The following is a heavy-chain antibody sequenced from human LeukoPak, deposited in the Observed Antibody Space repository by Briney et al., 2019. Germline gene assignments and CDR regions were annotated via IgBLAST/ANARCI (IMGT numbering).Heavy chain of an antibody. CDR2: INHSGST. CDR3: ARDGSYSNFDY. CDR1: GGSFSGYY. Sequence: PSETLSLTCAVYGGSFSGYYWSWIRQPPGKGLEWIGEINHSGSTNYNPSLKSRVTISVDTSKNQFSLQLNSVTPEDTAVYYCARDGSYSNFDYWGQGTLVTVSS. J-gene: IGHJ4*02. V-gene: IGHV4-34*01. D-gene: IGHD1-26*01.